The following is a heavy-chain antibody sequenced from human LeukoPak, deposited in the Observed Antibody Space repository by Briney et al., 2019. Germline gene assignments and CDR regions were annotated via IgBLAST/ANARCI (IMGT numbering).Heavy chain of an antibody. D-gene: IGHD5-24*01. Sequence: GGSLRLSCAASGFTFSSYWMHWVRQAPGKGLVWVSRINSDGSSTSYADSVKGRFTISRDNSKNTLYLQMNSLRPEDTAVYYCARARFGYNRGPFDYWGQGILVTVSS. CDR3: ARARFGYNRGPFDY. CDR2: INSDGSST. CDR1: GFTFSSYW. V-gene: IGHV3-74*01. J-gene: IGHJ4*02.